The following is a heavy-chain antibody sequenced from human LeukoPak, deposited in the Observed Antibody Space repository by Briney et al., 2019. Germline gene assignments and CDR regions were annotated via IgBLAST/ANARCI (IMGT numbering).Heavy chain of an antibody. V-gene: IGHV3-66*01. D-gene: IGHD3-3*01. CDR3: ARDLDRTYYDFWSGYLNPVNWFDP. J-gene: IGHJ5*02. CDR2: IYSGGST. Sequence: GGSLRLSCAASGFTVSSNYMSWVRQAPGKGLEWVSVIYSGGSTYYADSVKGRFTISRDNSKNTLYLQMNSLRAEDTAVYYCARDLDRTYYDFWSGYLNPVNWFDPWGQGTLVTVSS. CDR1: GFTVSSNY.